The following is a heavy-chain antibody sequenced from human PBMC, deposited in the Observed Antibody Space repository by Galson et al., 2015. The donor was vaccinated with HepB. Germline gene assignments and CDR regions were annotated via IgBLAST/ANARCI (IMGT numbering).Heavy chain of an antibody. V-gene: IGHV2-70*11. J-gene: IGHJ6*02. D-gene: IGHD2-8*01. CDR1: GFSLTTRGMC. CDR3: ARTLLGICTPANCSGSVYLYYGMDV. CDR2: VDWDDDK. Sequence: PALVKPTQTLTLTCSVSGFSLTTRGMCVTWIRQPPGKAPEWLARVDWDDDKSYNTSLKTRLTLSRDTSKNQVVLTLTNMDPVDTGTYYCARTLLGICTPANCSGSVYLYYGMDVWGPGITVTVSS.